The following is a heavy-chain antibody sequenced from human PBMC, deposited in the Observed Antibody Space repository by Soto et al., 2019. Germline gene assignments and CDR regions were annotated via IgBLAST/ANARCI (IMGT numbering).Heavy chain of an antibody. CDR2: IWYDGSNK. CDR3: ARDKVATTTDGYYYYGMDV. Sequence: QVQLVESGGGVVQPGRSLRLSCAASGFTFSSYGMHWVRQAPGKGLEWVAVIWYDGSNKYYADSVKGRFTISRDNSKNTRYLQMNSLRAEDTAVYYCARDKVATTTDGYYYYGMDVWGQGTTVTVSS. CDR1: GFTFSSYG. V-gene: IGHV3-33*01. D-gene: IGHD5-12*01. J-gene: IGHJ6*02.